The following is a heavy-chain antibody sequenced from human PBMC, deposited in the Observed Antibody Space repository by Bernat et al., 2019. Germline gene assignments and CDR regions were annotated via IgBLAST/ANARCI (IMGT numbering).Heavy chain of an antibody. Sequence: EVQLVESGGGLVQPGGSLRLSCAASGFTFSSYEMNWVRQAPGKGLEWVSYISSSGSTIYYADSVKGRFTISRDNAKNTLYLQMNSLRAEDTAVYYCAGDVYDGRFDYFDYWGQGALVTVSS. D-gene: IGHD3-16*01. CDR1: GFTFSSYE. CDR3: AGDVYDGRFDYFDY. V-gene: IGHV3-48*03. J-gene: IGHJ4*02. CDR2: ISSSGSTI.